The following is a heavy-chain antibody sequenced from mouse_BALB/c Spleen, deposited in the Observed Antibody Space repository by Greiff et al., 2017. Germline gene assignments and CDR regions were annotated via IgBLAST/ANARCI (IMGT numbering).Heavy chain of an antibody. D-gene: IGHD1-1*01. CDR3: ARDLRWFAY. Sequence: EVKLQESGGGLVQPGGSLKLSCAASGFTFSSYTMSWVRQTPEKRLEWVAYISNGGGSTYYPDTVKGRFTISRDNAKNTLYLQMSSLKSEDTAMYYCARDLRWFAYWGQGTLVTVSA. J-gene: IGHJ3*01. V-gene: IGHV5-12-2*01. CDR1: GFTFSSYT. CDR2: ISNGGGST.